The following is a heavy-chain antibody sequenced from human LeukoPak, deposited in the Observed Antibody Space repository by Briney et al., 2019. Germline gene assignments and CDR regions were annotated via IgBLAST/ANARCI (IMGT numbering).Heavy chain of an antibody. CDR2: IYYSGST. CDR3: ARVRSSGEPLLDF. Sequence: PSETLSLTCTASGGSMSSYYWSWIRQPPGKGLGWIGYIYYSGSTKYNPSLKSRVTISVDTSKNQFSLKLSSVTAADTAVYYCARVRSSGEPLLDFWGQGTLVTVSS. CDR1: GGSMSSYY. J-gene: IGHJ4*02. D-gene: IGHD3-10*01. V-gene: IGHV4-59*01.